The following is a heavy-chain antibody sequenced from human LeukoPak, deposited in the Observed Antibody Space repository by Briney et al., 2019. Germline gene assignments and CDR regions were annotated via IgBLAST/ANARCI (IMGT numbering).Heavy chain of an antibody. Sequence: GGSLRLSCAASEFSVGSNYMTWVRQAPGKGLEWVSVIYSGGSTYYADSVKGGFTISRDNSKNTLYLQMNSLRAEDTAVYYCARANGDILTGYGLDYWGQGTLVTVSS. J-gene: IGHJ4*02. CDR3: ARANGDILTGYGLDY. V-gene: IGHV3-66*01. CDR2: IYSGGST. D-gene: IGHD3-9*01. CDR1: EFSVGSNY.